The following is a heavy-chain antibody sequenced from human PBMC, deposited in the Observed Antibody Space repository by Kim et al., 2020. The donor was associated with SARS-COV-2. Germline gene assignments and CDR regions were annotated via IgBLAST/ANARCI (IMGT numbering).Heavy chain of an antibody. Sequence: SETLSLTCTVSGGSISSYYWSWIRQPPGKGLEWIGYIYYSGSTNYNPSLKSRVTISVDTSKNQFSLKLSSVTAADTAVYYCARDKYSGSYRYYYGMDVWGQGTTVTVSS. CDR1: GGSISSYY. D-gene: IGHD1-26*01. CDR3: ARDKYSGSYRYYYGMDV. CDR2: IYYSGST. J-gene: IGHJ6*02. V-gene: IGHV4-59*01.